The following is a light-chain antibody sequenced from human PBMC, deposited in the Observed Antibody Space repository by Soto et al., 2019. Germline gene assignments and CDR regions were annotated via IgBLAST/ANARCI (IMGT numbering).Light chain of an antibody. J-gene: IGLJ3*02. Sequence: QSALTQPRSVSGSPGQSVTISCTGTSSDVGVDNFVSWYQQHPGKAPKLMIYYVSQRPSGVPDRFSGSKSGNTASLTISGLQADDEAYYYCCSSAGSFTWVFGGGTKLTVL. V-gene: IGLV2-11*01. CDR2: YVS. CDR3: CSSAGSFTWV. CDR1: SSDVGVDNF.